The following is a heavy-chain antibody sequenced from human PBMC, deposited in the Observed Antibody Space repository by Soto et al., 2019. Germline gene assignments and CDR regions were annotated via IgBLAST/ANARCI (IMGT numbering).Heavy chain of an antibody. CDR2: IYYSGST. D-gene: IGHD3-22*01. CDR3: ASDSSGLLLNY. CDR1: GGSISSGGYY. V-gene: IGHV4-31*03. Sequence: QVQLQESGPGLVKPSQTLSLTCTVSGGSISSGGYYWSWIRQHPGKGLEWIGYIYYSGSTYYNPSLKSRXTXSXXTSKNQFSLKLSSVTAADTAVYYCASDSSGLLLNYWGQGTLVTVSS. J-gene: IGHJ4*02.